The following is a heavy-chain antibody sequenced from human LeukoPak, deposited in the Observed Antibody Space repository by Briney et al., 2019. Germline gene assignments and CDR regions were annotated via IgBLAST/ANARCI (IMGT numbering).Heavy chain of an antibody. CDR1: GGTFSSYA. V-gene: IGHV1-69*13. CDR3: ARDSMYYDFWSGPY. Sequence: SVKVSCKASGGTFSSYAISWVRQAPGQGPEWMGGIIPIFGTANYAQKFQGRVTITADESTSTAYMELSRLRSEDTAVYYCARDSMYYDFWSGPYWGQGTLVTVSS. D-gene: IGHD3-3*01. J-gene: IGHJ4*02. CDR2: IIPIFGTA.